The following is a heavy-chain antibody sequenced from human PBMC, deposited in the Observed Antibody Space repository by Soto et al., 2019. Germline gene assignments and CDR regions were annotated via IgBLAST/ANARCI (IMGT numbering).Heavy chain of an antibody. CDR3: ARVAAAVSYVYYYGMDV. CDR2: INSDGSST. J-gene: IGHJ6*02. CDR1: GFTFSSYW. Sequence: EVQLVESGGGLVQPGGSLRLSCAASGFTFSSYWMHWVRQAPGKGLEWVSRINSDGSSTSYADSVKGRFTISRDNAKNTLYLQMNSLRAEDTAVYYCARVAAAVSYVYYYGMDVSGQGTTVTVSS. V-gene: IGHV3-74*01. D-gene: IGHD6-13*01.